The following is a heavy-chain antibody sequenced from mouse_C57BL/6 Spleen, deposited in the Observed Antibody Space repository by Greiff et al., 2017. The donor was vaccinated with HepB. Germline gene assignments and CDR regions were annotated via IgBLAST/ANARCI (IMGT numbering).Heavy chain of an antibody. V-gene: IGHV14-2*01. D-gene: IGHD2-5*01. Sequence: EVQLQQSGAELVKPGASVKLSCTASGFNIKDYYMHWVKQRTEQGLEWIGRIDPEDGETKYAPKFQGKATITADTSSNQAYLWLSSLTSEEPAFYYCARSHYYSKGYVDVWGTGTTVTVSS. J-gene: IGHJ1*03. CDR3: ARSHYYSKGYVDV. CDR2: IDPEDGET. CDR1: GFNIKDYY.